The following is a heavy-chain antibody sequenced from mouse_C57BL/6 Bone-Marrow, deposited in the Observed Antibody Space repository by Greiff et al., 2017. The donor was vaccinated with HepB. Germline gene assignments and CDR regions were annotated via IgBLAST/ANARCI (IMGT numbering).Heavy chain of an antibody. D-gene: IGHD4-1*01. CDR1: GYTFTSYG. V-gene: IGHV1-81*01. CDR2: IYPRSGNT. J-gene: IGHJ3*01. CDR3: ARFELAWFAY. Sequence: QVQLKESGAELARPGASVKLSCKASGYTFTSYGISWVKQRTGQGLEWIGEIYPRSGNTYYNEKFKGKATLTADKSSSTAYMELRSLTSEDSAVYFCARFELAWFAYWGQGTLVTVSA.